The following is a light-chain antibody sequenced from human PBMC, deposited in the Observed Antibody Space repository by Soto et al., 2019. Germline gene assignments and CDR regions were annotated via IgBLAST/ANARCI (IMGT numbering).Light chain of an antibody. V-gene: IGLV2-14*01. CDR2: EVN. CDR1: SSDVGGYNY. CDR3: TSYTSSSTPVV. Sequence: QSALTQPASVSGSPGQSITISCTGTSSDVGGYNYVSWYQHHPGKAPKLMIYEVNNRPSGVSNRFSGSKSGNTASLTISGLQAEDEGDYYCTSYTSSSTPVVFGGGTKVTVL. J-gene: IGLJ2*01.